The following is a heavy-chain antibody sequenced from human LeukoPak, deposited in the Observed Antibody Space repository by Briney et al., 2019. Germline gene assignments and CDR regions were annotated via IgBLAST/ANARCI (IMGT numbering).Heavy chain of an antibody. CDR1: GFTFVRSG. D-gene: IGHD3-22*01. Sequence: GGSLRLSCAASGFTFVRSGVSWVRQAPGKGLEWVAFIRYDGSNKYYADSVKGRFTISRDNSKNTLYLQMNSLRAEDTAVYYCAKDQVVSPCSDIWGQGTMVTVSS. CDR3: AKDQVVSPCSDI. V-gene: IGHV3-30*02. CDR2: IRYDGSNK. J-gene: IGHJ3*02.